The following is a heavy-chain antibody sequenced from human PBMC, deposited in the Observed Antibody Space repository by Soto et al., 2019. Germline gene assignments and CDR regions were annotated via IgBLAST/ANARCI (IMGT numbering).Heavy chain of an antibody. J-gene: IGHJ4*02. CDR1: GFTFYSYW. CDR3: ATANRGFSPTH. D-gene: IGHD2-8*01. V-gene: IGHV3-7*01. Sequence: EVQLVESGGGVVQPGGSLRLSCAASGFTFYSYWMSWVRQAPGRGLESVANIAQDGSEEYYVDSVKGRFTISRDNVRNSLYLQMNSLRAEDTAMYFCATANRGFSPTHWGQGTLVTVSS. CDR2: IAQDGSEE.